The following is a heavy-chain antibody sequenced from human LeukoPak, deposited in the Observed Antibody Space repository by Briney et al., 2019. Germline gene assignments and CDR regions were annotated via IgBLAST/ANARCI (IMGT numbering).Heavy chain of an antibody. Sequence: GGSLRLSCAASGFTFSSYGMHWVRQAPGKGLEWVAFIRYDGSNKYYADSVKGRFTISRDNSKNTLYLQMNSLRAEDTAVYYCAKRAYSSGYYYFDNWGQGTLVTVSS. V-gene: IGHV3-30*02. J-gene: IGHJ4*02. CDR3: AKRAYSSGYYYFDN. CDR2: IRYDGSNK. D-gene: IGHD3-22*01. CDR1: GFTFSSYG.